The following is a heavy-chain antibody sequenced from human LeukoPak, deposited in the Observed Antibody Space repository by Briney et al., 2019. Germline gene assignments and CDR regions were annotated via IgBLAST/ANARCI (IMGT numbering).Heavy chain of an antibody. CDR3: ARTLGGMIDY. Sequence: HAGGSLRLSCAASGFTFSSYGMHWVRQAPGKGLEWVSVIYGGDSTYYADSVKGRFSISRDNSKNTVYLQMNSLRAEDTAVYYCARTLGGMIDYWGQGTLVIVSS. V-gene: IGHV3-53*01. CDR2: IYGGDST. CDR1: GFTFSSYG. D-gene: IGHD1-26*01. J-gene: IGHJ4*02.